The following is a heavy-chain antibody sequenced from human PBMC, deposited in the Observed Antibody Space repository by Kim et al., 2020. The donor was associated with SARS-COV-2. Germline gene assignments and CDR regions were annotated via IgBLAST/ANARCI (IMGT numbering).Heavy chain of an antibody. CDR3: ARHVGEVRGVIPYAVSWFDP. V-gene: IGHV5-51*01. Sequence: GESLKISCKGSGYSFTSYWIGWVRQMPGKGLEWMGIIYPGDSDTRYSPSFQGQVTISADKSISTAYLQWSSLKASDTAMYYCARHVGEVRGVIPYAVSWFDPWGQGTLVTVSS. CDR2: IYPGDSDT. D-gene: IGHD3-10*01. CDR1: GYSFTSYW. J-gene: IGHJ5*02.